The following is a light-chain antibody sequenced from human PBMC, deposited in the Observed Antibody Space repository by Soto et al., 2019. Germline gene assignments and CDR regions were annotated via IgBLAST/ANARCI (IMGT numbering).Light chain of an antibody. V-gene: IGKV3-15*01. CDR3: QQYNNWPPLT. CDR1: QSVSNN. J-gene: IGKJ4*01. CDR2: GAS. Sequence: EIVMTQSPATLSVSPGERATFSCRASQSVSNNLAWYQQKPGQAPRLLIYGASTRATGIPARFSGSGSGTDFTLTIRSLQSEDFAVYYCQQYNNWPPLTFGGGTKVEIK.